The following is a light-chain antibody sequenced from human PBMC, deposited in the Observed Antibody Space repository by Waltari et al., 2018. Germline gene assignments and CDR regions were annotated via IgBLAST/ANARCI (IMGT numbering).Light chain of an antibody. J-gene: IGKJ4*01. Sequence: EIVMPQSPATLSVSPGERATLSCRASQSVNRNLAWYQQKTGQAPRLLIYEASTRATGISARFSGSGSGTEFTLTISRLQSEDFAVYYCQQYDKWPLTFGGGTKVEIK. CDR2: EAS. V-gene: IGKV3-15*01. CDR1: QSVNRN. CDR3: QQYDKWPLT.